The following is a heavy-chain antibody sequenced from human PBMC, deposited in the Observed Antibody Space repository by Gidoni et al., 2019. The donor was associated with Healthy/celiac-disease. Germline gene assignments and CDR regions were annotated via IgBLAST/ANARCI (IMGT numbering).Heavy chain of an antibody. D-gene: IGHD5-18*01. CDR1: GFTFSSYA. J-gene: IGHJ4*02. V-gene: IGHV3-23*01. CDR3: ASSRGYSYGQRY. CDR2: ISGSGGST. Sequence: EVQLLESGGGLVQPGGSLRRSCADSGFTFSSYAMSWVRQAPGKGLEWVSAISGSGGSTYYADSVKGRFTISRDNSKNTLYLQMNSLRAEDTAVYYCASSRGYSYGQRYWGQGTLVTVSS.